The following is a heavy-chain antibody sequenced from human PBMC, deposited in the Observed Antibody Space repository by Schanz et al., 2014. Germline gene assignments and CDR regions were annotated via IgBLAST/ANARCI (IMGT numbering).Heavy chain of an antibody. CDR2: LYNNGAA. V-gene: IGHV3-66*01. D-gene: IGHD1-7*01. CDR3: VKDLGTATREGWAFAS. CDR1: GFTVSNNY. J-gene: IGHJ4*02. Sequence: EVQLGESGGGLVQPGGSLRLSCAASGFTVSNNYMSWVRQPPGKGLEWVSVLYNNGAAYYAESVRGRFAISRDNSKNTLYLQMNSLRAEDTAVYYCVKDLGTATREGWAFASWGQGTLVTVSS.